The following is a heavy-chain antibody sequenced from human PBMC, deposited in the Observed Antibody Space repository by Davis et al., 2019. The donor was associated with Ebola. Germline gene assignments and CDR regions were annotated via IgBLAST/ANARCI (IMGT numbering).Heavy chain of an antibody. V-gene: IGHV3-7*01. Sequence: PGGSLRLSCAASGFTFSSYWMSWVRQAPGKGLEWVANIKQDGSEKYYVDSVKGRFTISRDNAKNSLYLQMNSLRAEDTAVYYCARGDITYYGSGSYYSWGQGTLVTVSS. J-gene: IGHJ4*02. D-gene: IGHD3-10*01. CDR1: GFTFSSYW. CDR2: IKQDGSEK. CDR3: ARGDITYYGSGSYYS.